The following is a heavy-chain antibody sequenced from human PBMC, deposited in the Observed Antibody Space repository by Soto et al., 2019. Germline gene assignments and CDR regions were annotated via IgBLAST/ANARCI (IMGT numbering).Heavy chain of an antibody. J-gene: IGHJ4*02. V-gene: IGHV4-31*03. CDR3: AREGRRYYGSGSPFDY. CDR1: GGSISSGGYY. Sequence: PSETLSLTCTVSGGSISSGGYYWSWIRQHPGKGLELIGYIYYSGSTYYNPSLKSRVSMSVDTSKNQFSLKLNSVTAADTAVYYCAREGRRYYGSGSPFDYWGQGTPVTVSS. D-gene: IGHD3-10*01. CDR2: IYYSGST.